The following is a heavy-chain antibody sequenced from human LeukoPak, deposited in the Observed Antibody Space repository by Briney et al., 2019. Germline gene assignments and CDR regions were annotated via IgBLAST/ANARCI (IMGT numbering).Heavy chain of an antibody. D-gene: IGHD3-3*01. Sequence: ASVKVSCKASGYTFTSYDINWVRQATGQGLEWMGWMNPNSGNTGYAQKFQGRVTITRNTSISTAYMELSSQRSEDTAVYYCARVPDGELDYWGQGTLVTVSS. J-gene: IGHJ4*02. V-gene: IGHV1-8*03. CDR2: MNPNSGNT. CDR3: ARVPDGELDY. CDR1: GYTFTSYD.